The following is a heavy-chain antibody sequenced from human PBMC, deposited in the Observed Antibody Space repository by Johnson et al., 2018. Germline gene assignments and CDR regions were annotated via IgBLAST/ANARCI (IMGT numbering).Heavy chain of an antibody. Sequence: VQLVESGGGLVRPGGSLRLSCAASGFTFSSYSMNWVRQAPGKGLEWVSSISSTGDYIYYVDSVKGRFTIYRDNAKNSLYLQMNSLGAEDTTVYYCARWWKTYYYDVSSYSDYWGPGTLVTVSS. CDR1: GFTFSSYS. V-gene: IGHV3-21*01. CDR2: ISSTGDYI. CDR3: ARWWKTYYYDVSSYSDY. J-gene: IGHJ4*02. D-gene: IGHD3-22*01.